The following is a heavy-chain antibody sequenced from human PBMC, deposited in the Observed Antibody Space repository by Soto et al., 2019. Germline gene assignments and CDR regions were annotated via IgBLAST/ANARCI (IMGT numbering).Heavy chain of an antibody. CDR2: IIPIFGTA. CDR1: GGTFSSYA. V-gene: IGHV1-69*13. J-gene: IGHJ5*02. CDR3: ARDKYYYDSSGYDCFDP. Sequence: SVKVSCKASGGTFSSYAISWVRQAPGQGLEWMGGIIPIFGTANYAQKFQGRVTVTADESTSTAYMELSSLRSEDTAVYYCARDKYYYDSSGYDCFDPWGQGTLVTVSS. D-gene: IGHD3-22*01.